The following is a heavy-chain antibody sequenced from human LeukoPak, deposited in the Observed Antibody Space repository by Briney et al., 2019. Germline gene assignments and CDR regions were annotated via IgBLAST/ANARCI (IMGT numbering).Heavy chain of an antibody. J-gene: IGHJ4*02. CDR3: ARVRSTYYDFWSGYYPGLIFDY. V-gene: IGHV3-9*01. Sequence: QPGRSLRLSCEASGFTFDDYAMHWVRQAPGKGLEWVSGISWNSGSIGYADSVKGRFTISRDNAKNSLYLQMNSLRAEDTAVYYCARVRSTYYDFWSGYYPGLIFDYWGQGTLVTVSS. D-gene: IGHD3-3*01. CDR1: GFTFDDYA. CDR2: ISWNSGSI.